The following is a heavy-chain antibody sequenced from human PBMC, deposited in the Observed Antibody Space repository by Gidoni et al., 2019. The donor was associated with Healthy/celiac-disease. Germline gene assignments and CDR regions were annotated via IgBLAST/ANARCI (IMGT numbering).Heavy chain of an antibody. Sequence: QVQLQESGPGLVKPSQTLSLTCTVSGGSISSGGYYWSWIRQHPGKGLEWSGYIYYSGSTYYNPSLKSRVTISVDTSKNQFSLKLSSVTAADTAVYYCARVQLEDLLGYYYYMDVWGKGTTVTVSS. CDR3: ARVQLEDLLGYYYYMDV. V-gene: IGHV4-31*03. CDR2: IYYSGST. J-gene: IGHJ6*03. CDR1: GGSISSGGYY. D-gene: IGHD1-1*01.